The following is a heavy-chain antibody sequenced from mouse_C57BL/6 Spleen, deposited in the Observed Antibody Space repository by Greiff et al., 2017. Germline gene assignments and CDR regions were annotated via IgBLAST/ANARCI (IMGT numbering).Heavy chain of an antibody. CDR1: GYTFTSYW. Sequence: QVQLQQPGAELVKPGASVKMSCKASGYTFTSYWITWVKQRPGQGLEWIGDIYPGSGSTNYNEKFQSKATLTVATSSSTAYMQLSSLTSEDSAVYYCARSWGYDVAWFAYWGQGTLVTVSA. CDR2: IYPGSGST. J-gene: IGHJ3*01. CDR3: ARSWGYDVAWFAY. D-gene: IGHD2-2*01. V-gene: IGHV1-55*01.